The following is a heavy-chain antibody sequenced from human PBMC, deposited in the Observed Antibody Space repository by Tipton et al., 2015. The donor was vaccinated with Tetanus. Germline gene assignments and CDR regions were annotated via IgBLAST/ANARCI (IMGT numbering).Heavy chain of an antibody. CDR3: ARAGGYHDIVTGYKYQFDY. CDR2: ISYQGNDK. V-gene: IGHV3-30*04. J-gene: IGHJ4*02. Sequence: RSLRLSCAASGFTFKNYAMNWVRQAPGKGLEWVASISYQGNDKFYAETVKGRFTMSRDNSDNRLYLHMNSPRDEDTAVYYCARAGGYHDIVTGYKYQFDYWGQGVAVTVSS. CDR1: GFTFKNYA. D-gene: IGHD3-9*01.